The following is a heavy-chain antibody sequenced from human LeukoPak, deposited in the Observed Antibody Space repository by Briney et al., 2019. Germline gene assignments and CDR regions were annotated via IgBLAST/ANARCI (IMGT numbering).Heavy chain of an antibody. D-gene: IGHD3-9*01. CDR1: GGSFSGYY. CDR3: ARAPYDILTGYYRVDHRYFDL. J-gene: IGHJ2*01. Sequence: SETLSLTCAVYGGSFSGYYWSWIRQPPGKGLEWIGEINHSGSTNYNPSLKSRVTISLDTSKNQFSLKLSSVTAADTAVYYCARAPYDILTGYYRVDHRYFDLWGRGTLVTVSS. CDR2: INHSGST. V-gene: IGHV4-34*01.